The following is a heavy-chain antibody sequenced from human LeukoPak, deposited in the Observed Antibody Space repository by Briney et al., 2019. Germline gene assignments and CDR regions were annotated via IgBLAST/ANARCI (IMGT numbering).Heavy chain of an antibody. D-gene: IGHD3-10*01. CDR2: IIPIFGTA. CDR1: GGTFSSYA. CDR3: ARAGGYYYGSGSGNYYYYYGMDV. Sequence: ASVKVSCKASGGTFSSYAISWVRQAPGQGLEWMGGIIPIFGTANYAQKFQGRVTITADESTSTAYMELSSLRSEDTAVYHCARAGGYYYGSGSGNYYYYYGMDVWGKGTTVTVSS. J-gene: IGHJ6*04. V-gene: IGHV1-69*01.